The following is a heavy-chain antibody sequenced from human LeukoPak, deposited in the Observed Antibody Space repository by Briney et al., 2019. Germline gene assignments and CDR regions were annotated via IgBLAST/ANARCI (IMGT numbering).Heavy chain of an antibody. CDR1: GFTFSSYA. Sequence: GSLRLSCAASGFTFSSYAMSWIRQPPGKGLEWIGYVYYSGSTNYNPSLKSRVTISVDTSKNQFSLKLSSVTAADTAVYYCAATMVRGVHTHFDYWGQGTLVTVSS. J-gene: IGHJ4*02. CDR2: VYYSGST. CDR3: AATMVRGVHTHFDY. D-gene: IGHD3-10*01. V-gene: IGHV4-59*08.